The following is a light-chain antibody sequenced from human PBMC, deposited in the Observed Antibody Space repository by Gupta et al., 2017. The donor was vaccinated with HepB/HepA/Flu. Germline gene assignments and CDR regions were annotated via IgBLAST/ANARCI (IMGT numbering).Light chain of an antibody. CDR3: QERSNWPRIT. Sequence: EIVLTQSPATLSLSPGDRATLSCRASQSVTSDLAWYQQKPGQAPRLLIYDASNRDTGIPGRFSGSGSGTDFTLTISSREPEDFAVYYCQERSNWPRITFGPGTKLDIK. J-gene: IGKJ3*01. CDR2: DAS. CDR1: QSVTSD. V-gene: IGKV3-11*01.